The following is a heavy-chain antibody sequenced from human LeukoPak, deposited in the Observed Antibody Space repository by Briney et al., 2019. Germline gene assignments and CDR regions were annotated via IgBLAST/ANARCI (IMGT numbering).Heavy chain of an antibody. CDR3: ARLGRARRGGTTVTTEAYYYMDV. D-gene: IGHD4-17*01. CDR1: GGSFSGYY. CDR2: INHSGST. J-gene: IGHJ6*03. Sequence: SETLSLTCAVYGGSFSGYYWSWIRQPPGKGLEWIGEINHSGSTHYNPSLKSRVTISVDTSKNQFSLKLSSVTAADTAVYYCARLGRARRGGTTVTTEAYYYMDVWGKGTTVTVSS. V-gene: IGHV4-34*01.